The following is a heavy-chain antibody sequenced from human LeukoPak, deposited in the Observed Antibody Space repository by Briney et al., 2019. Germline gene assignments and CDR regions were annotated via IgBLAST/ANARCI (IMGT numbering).Heavy chain of an antibody. CDR1: GGSITTYY. CDR3: ARDLRGYTYVSHY. V-gene: IGHV4-59*12. J-gene: IGHJ4*02. Sequence: SETLSLTCTVSGGSITTYYWSWIRQPPGKGLEWIGYIYYSRGTMYNPSLKSRVTISIDTSKSQLSLKVNSVTAADTAVYYCARDLRGYTYVSHYWGQGTLVTVSS. D-gene: IGHD5-18*01. CDR2: IYYSRGT.